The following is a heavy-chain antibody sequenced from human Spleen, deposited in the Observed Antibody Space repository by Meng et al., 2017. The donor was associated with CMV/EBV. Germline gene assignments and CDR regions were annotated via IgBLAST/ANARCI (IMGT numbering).Heavy chain of an antibody. J-gene: IGHJ1*01. CDR3: VRSHSGWYGEYFQH. CDR1: GFTFTDYY. CDR2: VSSSSSTT. V-gene: IGHV3-11*01. D-gene: IGHD6-19*01. Sequence: AAGFTFTDYYMTWVRQAPGKALEWVSYVSSSSSTTSYADSVKGRFTISRDNAKNSVSLEMNNLRADDTAVYYCVRSHSGWYGEYFQHWGQGTLVTVSS.